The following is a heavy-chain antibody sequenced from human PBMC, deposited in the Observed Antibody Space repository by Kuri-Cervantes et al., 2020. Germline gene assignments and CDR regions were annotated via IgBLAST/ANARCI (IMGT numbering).Heavy chain of an antibody. CDR2: ISSSGSTI. CDR1: GFTFSDYY. J-gene: IGHJ4*02. V-gene: IGHV3-11*04. D-gene: IGHD6-19*01. Sequence: LSLTCAASGFTFSDYYMSWIRQAPGKGLEWVSYISSSGSTIYYADSVKGRFTISRDNAKNSLYLQMNSLRAEDTAVYYCARVGSPVAHLRWIDYWGQGTLVTVSS. CDR3: ARVGSPVAHLRWIDY.